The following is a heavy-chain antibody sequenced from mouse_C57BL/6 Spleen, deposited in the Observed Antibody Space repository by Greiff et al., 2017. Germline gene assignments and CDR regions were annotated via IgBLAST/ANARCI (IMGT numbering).Heavy chain of an antibody. V-gene: IGHV1-18*01. CDR1: GYTFTDYS. CDR2: INPSNGGT. J-gene: IGHJ3*01. Sequence: VQLQQPGPELVKPGASVKIPCKASGYTFTDYSMDWVKQSPGKSLEWIGDINPSNGGTIYNQKFKGKATLTVDKSSSTAYMGLRSLTSEDTAVYYCARRGYYGSSEFAYWGQGTLVTVSA. CDR3: ARRGYYGSSEFAY. D-gene: IGHD1-1*01.